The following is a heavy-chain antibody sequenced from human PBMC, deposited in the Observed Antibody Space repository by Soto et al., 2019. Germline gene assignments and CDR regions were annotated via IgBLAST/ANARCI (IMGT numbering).Heavy chain of an antibody. CDR1: AYSFTSYW. CDR3: DVGGRITMVRGVNITDENQNWFDP. Sequence: PGESLKISCNGSAYSFTSYWIGWVRQMPEKGLELMGIIYPGDSDTRYSPSFQGQVTISADKSISTDYLQWSSLKASDTAMYYCDVGGRITMVRGVNITDENQNWFDPWGQGTQVTVSS. V-gene: IGHV5-51*01. D-gene: IGHD3-10*01. CDR2: IYPGDSDT. J-gene: IGHJ5*02.